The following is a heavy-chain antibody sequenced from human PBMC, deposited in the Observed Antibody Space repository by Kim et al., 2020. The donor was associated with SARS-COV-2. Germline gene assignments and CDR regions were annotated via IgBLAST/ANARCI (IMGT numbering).Heavy chain of an antibody. Sequence: DSVKGRFTISRDHAKNSLYLQMNSLRDEDTAVYYCAREGTAMVNEGWFDPWGQGTLVTVSS. CDR3: AREGTAMVNEGWFDP. V-gene: IGHV3-48*02. D-gene: IGHD5-18*01. J-gene: IGHJ5*02.